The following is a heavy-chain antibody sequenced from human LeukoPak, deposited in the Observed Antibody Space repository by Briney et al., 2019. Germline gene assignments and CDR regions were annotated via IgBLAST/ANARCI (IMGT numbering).Heavy chain of an antibody. CDR3: AGPYDDSSGYYEVFGY. CDR1: GGTFSSYA. V-gene: IGHV1-69*13. Sequence: GASVKVSCKASGGTFSSYAISWVRQAPGQGLEWMGGNIPIFGTANYAQKFQGRVTITADESTSTAYMELSSLRSEDTAVYYCAGPYDDSSGYYEVFGYWGQGTLVTVSS. CDR2: NIPIFGTA. D-gene: IGHD3-22*01. J-gene: IGHJ4*02.